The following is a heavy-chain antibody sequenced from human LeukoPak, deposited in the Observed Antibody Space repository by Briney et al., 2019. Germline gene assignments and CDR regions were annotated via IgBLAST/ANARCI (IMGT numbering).Heavy chain of an antibody. CDR2: ISSSGNT. CDR3: VKGRISEDGLDF. V-gene: IGHV3-23*01. CDR1: GFTFSRSA. J-gene: IGHJ4*02. D-gene: IGHD6-13*01. Sequence: GGSLRLSCAASGFTFSRSAMTWVRQTPGKGLDWVSGISSSGNTYYADSVKGRFTISRDNSKNMLYLQMNSLRAEDTAVYYCVKGRISEDGLDFWGQGTLVTVSS.